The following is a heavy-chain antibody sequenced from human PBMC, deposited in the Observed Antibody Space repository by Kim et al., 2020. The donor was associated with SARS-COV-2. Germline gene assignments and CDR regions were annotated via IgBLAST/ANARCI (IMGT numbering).Heavy chain of an antibody. CDR2: ISGSGGST. J-gene: IGHJ3*02. D-gene: IGHD1-26*01. CDR1: GFTFSSYA. Sequence: GGSLRLSCAASGFTFSSYAMSWVRQAPGKGLEWVSAISGSGGSTYYADSVKGRFTISRDNSKNTLYLQMNSLRAEDTAVYYCAKLSQSTNIEWELRDAFDIWGPGTMVTVSS. V-gene: IGHV3-23*01. CDR3: AKLSQSTNIEWELRDAFDI.